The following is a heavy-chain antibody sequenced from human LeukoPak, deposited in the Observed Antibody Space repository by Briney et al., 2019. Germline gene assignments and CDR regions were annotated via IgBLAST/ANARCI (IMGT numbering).Heavy chain of an antibody. D-gene: IGHD3-22*01. Sequence: GGSLRLSCAAFGFPFSSYAMSWVRQAPGKGLEWVSAISGSGGSTYYADSVKGRFTISRDNSKNTLYLQMNSLRAEDTAVYYCAKAYYYDSSGSFDYWGQGTLVTVSS. V-gene: IGHV3-23*01. CDR3: AKAYYYDSSGSFDY. J-gene: IGHJ4*02. CDR2: ISGSGGST. CDR1: GFPFSSYA.